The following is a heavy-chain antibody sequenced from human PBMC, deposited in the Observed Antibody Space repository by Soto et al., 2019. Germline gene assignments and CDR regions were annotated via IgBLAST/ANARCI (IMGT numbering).Heavy chain of an antibody. CDR2: TYYRSKWYN. CDR1: GDSVSSNSAA. J-gene: IGHJ6*02. V-gene: IGHV6-1*01. Sequence: PSQTLSLTCAISGDSVSSNSAAWNWIRQSPSRGLEWLGRTYYRSKWYNDYAVSVKSRITINPDTSKNQFSLQLNSVTPEDTAVYYCARDTWPPDYYHYYGMDVWGQGTTVTVSS. CDR3: ARDTWPPDYYHYYGMDV.